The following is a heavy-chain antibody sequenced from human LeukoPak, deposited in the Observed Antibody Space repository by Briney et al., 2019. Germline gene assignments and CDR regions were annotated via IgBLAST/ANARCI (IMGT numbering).Heavy chain of an antibody. V-gene: IGHV4-59*08. CDR1: GGSISSYY. CDR3: ARHNSGSYYLRYYFDY. D-gene: IGHD1-26*01. Sequence: PSETLSLTCTVSGGSISSYYWSWIRQPPGKGLEWIGYIYYSGSTNYNPSLKSRVTISVDTSKNQFSLKLSPVTAADTAVYYCARHNSGSYYLRYYFDYWGQGTLVTVSS. CDR2: IYYSGST. J-gene: IGHJ4*02.